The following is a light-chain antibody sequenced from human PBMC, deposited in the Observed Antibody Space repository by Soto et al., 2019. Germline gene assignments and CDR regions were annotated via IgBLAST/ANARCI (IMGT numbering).Light chain of an antibody. CDR3: QQSYSTLYT. V-gene: IGKV1-39*01. Sequence: DIQMTQSPSSLSASVGDRVTITCRASQSISSYLNWYQQKPGKAPKLLFYAASILQSGVPSTFSGGGSGKDFTRNISSLQPEDFATYYWQQSYSTLYTCGQGTKLDIK. CDR2: AAS. CDR1: QSISSY. J-gene: IGKJ2*01.